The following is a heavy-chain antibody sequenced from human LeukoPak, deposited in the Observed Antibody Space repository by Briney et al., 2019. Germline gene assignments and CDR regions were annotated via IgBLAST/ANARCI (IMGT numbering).Heavy chain of an antibody. D-gene: IGHD3-16*02. Sequence: SETLSLTCTVSGGSIGSYYWNWIRQPAGKGLEWIGRIYTSGSTNYNPSLKSRVTMSVDTSKNQFSLKLSSVTAADTAVYYCARDRDMITFGGVIPNWGQGTLVTVSS. CDR1: GGSIGSYY. J-gene: IGHJ4*02. CDR3: ARDRDMITFGGVIPN. CDR2: IYTSGST. V-gene: IGHV4-4*07.